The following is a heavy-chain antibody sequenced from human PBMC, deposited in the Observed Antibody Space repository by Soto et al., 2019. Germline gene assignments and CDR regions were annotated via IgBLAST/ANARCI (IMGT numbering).Heavy chain of an antibody. CDR3: ARQRLWGTSGYYYFEN. CDR2: IYPGDSDT. D-gene: IGHD3-22*01. V-gene: IGHV5-51*01. CDR1: GTIFTNSW. J-gene: IGHJ4*02. Sequence: PGESLKLSCNGLGTIFTNSWIGWVRKLPGKGLEWMGIIYPGDSDTRYSPSFQGQVTITVDKSINTAYLQWSRLKASDTAIYYCARQRLWGTSGYYYFENWGQGTLVTVSS.